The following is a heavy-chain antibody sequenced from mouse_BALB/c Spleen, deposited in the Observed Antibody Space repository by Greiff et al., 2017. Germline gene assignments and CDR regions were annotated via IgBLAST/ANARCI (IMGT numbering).Heavy chain of an antibody. J-gene: IGHJ3*01. CDR3: ARGDYDGTPFAY. D-gene: IGHD2-4*01. V-gene: IGHV1-63*01. Sequence: QVQLQQSGAELVRPGTSVKISCKASGYSFTNYWLGWVKQRPGHGLEWIGDIYPGSGNTYYNEKFKGKATLTADKSSSTAYMQLSSLTSEDSAVYFCARGDYDGTPFAYWGQGTLVTVSA. CDR1: GYSFTNYW. CDR2: IYPGSGNT.